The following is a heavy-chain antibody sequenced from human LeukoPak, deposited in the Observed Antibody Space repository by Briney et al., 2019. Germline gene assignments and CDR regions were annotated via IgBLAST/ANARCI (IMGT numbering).Heavy chain of an antibody. V-gene: IGHV3-30*18. Sequence: GGSLRLSCAASGFTFSSYGMHWVRQAPGKGLEWVAVISYDGSNKYYADSVKGRFTISRDNSKNTLYLQMNSLRAEDTAVYYCAKPYSSTYYYYGMDVWGQGTTVTVSS. J-gene: IGHJ6*02. CDR3: AKPYSSTYYYYGMDV. CDR2: ISYDGSNK. D-gene: IGHD6-13*01. CDR1: GFTFSSYG.